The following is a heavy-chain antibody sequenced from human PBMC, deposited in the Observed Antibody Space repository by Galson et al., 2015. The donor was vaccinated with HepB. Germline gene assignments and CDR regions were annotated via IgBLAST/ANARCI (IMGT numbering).Heavy chain of an antibody. V-gene: IGHV4-34*01. CDR1: GGSFSGYY. CDR2: INHSGST. D-gene: IGHD2-2*01. CDR3: ASTCSYCSSTSLEPRRGWFDP. Sequence: ETLSLTCAVYGGSFSGYYWSWIRQPPGKGLEWIGEINHSGSTNYNPSLKSRVTISVDTSKNQFSLKMSSVTAADTAVYYCASTCSYCSSTSLEPRRGWFDPWGQGTLVTVSS. J-gene: IGHJ5*02.